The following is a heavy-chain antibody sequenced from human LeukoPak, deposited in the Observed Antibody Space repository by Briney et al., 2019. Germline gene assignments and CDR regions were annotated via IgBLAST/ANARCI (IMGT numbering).Heavy chain of an antibody. V-gene: IGHV4-30-4*01. CDR3: ARTQLYCSSTSCYVNGFDP. Sequence: SETLSLTCTVSGGTISSGDYYWSWIRQPPGKGLEWIGYIYYSGSTYDNPSLKSRVTISVDTSKNQCSLKLSSVTAADTAVYYCARTQLYCSSTSCYVNGFDPWGQGTLVTVSS. CDR1: GGTISSGDYY. D-gene: IGHD2-2*01. J-gene: IGHJ5*02. CDR2: IYYSGST.